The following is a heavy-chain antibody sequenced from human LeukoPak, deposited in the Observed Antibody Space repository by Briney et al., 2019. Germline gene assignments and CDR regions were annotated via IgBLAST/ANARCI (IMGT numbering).Heavy chain of an antibody. CDR2: MNPNSGTT. J-gene: IGHJ4*02. D-gene: IGHD3-9*01. Sequence: ASVKVSCKASGYTFTTYDINWVRQAPGQGLEWMGWMNPNSGTTGYAQKFQGRVTMTRDTSTSTAYMELSSLRSEDTAIYYCARGLGDYNTDWFPVSGYWGQGTPVTVSS. V-gene: IGHV1-8*01. CDR3: ARGLGDYNTDWFPVSGY. CDR1: GYTFTTYD.